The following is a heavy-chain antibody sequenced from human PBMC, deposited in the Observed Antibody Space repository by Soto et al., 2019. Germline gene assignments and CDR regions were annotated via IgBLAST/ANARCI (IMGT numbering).Heavy chain of an antibody. V-gene: IGHV4-59*08. CDR2: MHHSGTA. J-gene: IGHJ4*02. Sequence: SETLSLTCSVSGAAVSSDYWSWIRQPPDKGLEWIGYMHHSGTANYNPSLKSRVTISVDTSKNQFSLRLNSVTAADTAVYYCARYCDFWTGLDYWGQGTLVTVSS. CDR1: GAAVSSDY. CDR3: ARYCDFWTGLDY. D-gene: IGHD3-3*01.